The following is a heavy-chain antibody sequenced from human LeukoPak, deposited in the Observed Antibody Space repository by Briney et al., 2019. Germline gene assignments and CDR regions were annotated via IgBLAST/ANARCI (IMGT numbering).Heavy chain of an antibody. J-gene: IGHJ6*02. CDR1: GFTFSSYA. CDR2: VSGSGGST. V-gene: IGHV3-23*01. D-gene: IGHD3-10*01. Sequence: GGSLRLSCAAAGFTFSSYAMSWVRQAPGKGLEWVSSVSGSGGSTYYADSVKGRFTISRDNSKNTLYLQMNSLRAEDTAVYYCAKDQASPLWFGDLLYDYHGMDVWGQGTTVTVSS. CDR3: AKDQASPLWFGDLLYDYHGMDV.